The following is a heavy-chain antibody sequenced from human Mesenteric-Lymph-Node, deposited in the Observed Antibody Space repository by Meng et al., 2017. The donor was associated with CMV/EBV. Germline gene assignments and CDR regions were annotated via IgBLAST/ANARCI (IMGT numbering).Heavy chain of an antibody. CDR3: ARDSTTVELYNWFDP. CDR2: VYHSGST. V-gene: IGHV4-61*08. CDR1: GGSVRSAGYY. D-gene: IGHD4-23*01. J-gene: IGHJ5*02. Sequence: SETLSLTCTVSGGSVRSAGYYWSWIRQPPGKGLEWIASVYHSGSTHHNPSLKSRVTISVDTSKNQFSLKLSSVTAADTAIYYCARDSTTVELYNWFDPWGQGTLVTVSS.